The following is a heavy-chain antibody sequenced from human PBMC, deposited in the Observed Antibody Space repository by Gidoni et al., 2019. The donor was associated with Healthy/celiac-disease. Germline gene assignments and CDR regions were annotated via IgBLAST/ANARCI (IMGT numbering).Heavy chain of an antibody. D-gene: IGHD2-8*01. Sequence: QVQLVQSGAEVKKPGSSVKVSCTASGGTFSSYAISWVRQAPGQGLEWMGGIIPIFGTANYAQKFQGRVTITADKSTSTAYMELSSLRSEDTAVYYCARDLALLTVWNRPYYGMDVWGQGTTVTVSS. CDR2: IIPIFGTA. J-gene: IGHJ6*02. CDR1: GGTFSSYA. V-gene: IGHV1-69*06. CDR3: ARDLALLTVWNRPYYGMDV.